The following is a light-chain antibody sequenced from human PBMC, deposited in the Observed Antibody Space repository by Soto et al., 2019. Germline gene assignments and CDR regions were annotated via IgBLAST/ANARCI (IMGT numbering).Light chain of an antibody. Sequence: AIQMTQSPSSLSASVGDRVTITCRASQGIRNDLGWYQQKPGKAPKLLIYAASNLQSEVPSRFSGSGSGTDFTLTISNLQPGDFATYYCLQDYNYPLTFGGGTKVEIK. V-gene: IGKV1-6*01. J-gene: IGKJ4*01. CDR2: AAS. CDR1: QGIRND. CDR3: LQDYNYPLT.